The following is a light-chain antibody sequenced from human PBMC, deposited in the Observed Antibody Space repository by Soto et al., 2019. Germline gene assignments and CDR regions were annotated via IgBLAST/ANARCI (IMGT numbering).Light chain of an antibody. CDR1: QGINSY. Sequence: DIPMTQSPSSLSASVGDRVTITCRASQGINSYLAWFQQKPGKAPESLIYAASNLQSGVPSKFSGSGSGTDFTLTISSLQPEDCATYYCQQYSSYPRTFGQGTKLEMK. V-gene: IGKV1-16*02. CDR2: AAS. J-gene: IGKJ2*01. CDR3: QQYSSYPRT.